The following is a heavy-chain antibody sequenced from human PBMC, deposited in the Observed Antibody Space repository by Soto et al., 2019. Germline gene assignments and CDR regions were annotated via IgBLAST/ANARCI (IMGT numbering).Heavy chain of an antibody. D-gene: IGHD3-16*02. CDR3: ARRVDYIWGSYRSWYFDY. Sequence: GESLKISCKGSGYSFTSYWIGWVRQMPGKGLEWMGIIYPGDSDTRYSPSFQGQVTISADKSISTAYLQWSSLKASDTAMYYCARRVDYIWGSYRSWYFDYWXQGXLVXVSS. V-gene: IGHV5-51*01. CDR2: IYPGDSDT. CDR1: GYSFTSYW. J-gene: IGHJ4*02.